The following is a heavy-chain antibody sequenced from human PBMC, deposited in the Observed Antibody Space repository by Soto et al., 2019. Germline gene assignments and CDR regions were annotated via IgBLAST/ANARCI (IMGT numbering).Heavy chain of an antibody. J-gene: IGHJ4*02. CDR2: ISGSGGST. CDR3: AKDPSYNWGSPNFDY. D-gene: IGHD7-27*01. CDR1: GFTFSSYA. Sequence: GGSLRLSCAASGFTFSSYAMSWVRQAPGKGLEWVSAISGSGGSTYYADSVKGRFTISRDNAKNTLYLQMNSLRAEDTAVYYCAKDPSYNWGSPNFDYWGQGTLVTVSS. V-gene: IGHV3-23*01.